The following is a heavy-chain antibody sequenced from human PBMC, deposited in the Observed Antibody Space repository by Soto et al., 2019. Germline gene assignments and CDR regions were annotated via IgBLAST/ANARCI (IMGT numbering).Heavy chain of an antibody. V-gene: IGHV4-39*01. CDR3: FGALAATLDY. J-gene: IGHJ4*02. CDR1: GGSISSSSYH. D-gene: IGHD3-16*01. CDR2: LYFRGST. Sequence: SETLSLTCSVSGGSISSSSYHWGWIRQPPGKGLEWIGTLYFRGSTDYNPSFKSRVTISADTSKDQVSLKLTSVTAADTAVYFCFGALAATLDYWGQGTLVTVSS.